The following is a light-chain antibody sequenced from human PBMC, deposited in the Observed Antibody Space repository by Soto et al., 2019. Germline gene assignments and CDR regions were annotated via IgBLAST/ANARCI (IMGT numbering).Light chain of an antibody. CDR3: QQYNSYPGLR. Sequence: DIQMTQSPSTLSASVGDRVTITCRASQSISSWLAWYQQKPGKAPKLLIYKASSLESGVPSRFSGSGSGTEFTLTISSLQPDDFATYYCQQYNSYPGLRFGQGTKLEIK. V-gene: IGKV1-5*03. CDR2: KAS. J-gene: IGKJ2*01. CDR1: QSISSW.